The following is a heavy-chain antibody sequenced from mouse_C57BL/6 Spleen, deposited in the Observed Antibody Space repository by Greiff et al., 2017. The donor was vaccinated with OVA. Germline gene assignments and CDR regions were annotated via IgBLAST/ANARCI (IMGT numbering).Heavy chain of an antibody. CDR1: GYTFTSYW. Sequence: QVQLQQPGAELVKPGASVKLSCKASGYTFTSYWMQWVKQRPGQGLEWIGEIDPSDSYTNYHQKFKGKATLTVDTSSSTAYMQLSSLTSEDSAVYYCARDYGSSPYYAMDYWGQGTSVTVSS. CDR3: ARDYGSSPYYAMDY. J-gene: IGHJ4*01. D-gene: IGHD1-1*01. CDR2: IDPSDSYT. V-gene: IGHV1-50*01.